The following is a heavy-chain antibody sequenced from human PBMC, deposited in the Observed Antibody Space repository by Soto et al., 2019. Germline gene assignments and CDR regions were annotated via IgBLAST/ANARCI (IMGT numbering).Heavy chain of an antibody. D-gene: IGHD4-4*01. J-gene: IGHJ6*02. CDR1: GFTFSSYI. V-gene: IGHV3-30-3*01. CDR3: ARVGTTYNYYFYGMEV. CDR2: ISYDGNNK. Sequence: QVQLVESGGSVVQPGRSLRLSCAASGFTFSSYIMHWVRQAPGKGLEWVALISYDGNNKYHADSVKGRFTISRDNSRNTLFLLLTSLRGEDTAVYYCARVGTTYNYYFYGMEVWGQGTTVTVSS.